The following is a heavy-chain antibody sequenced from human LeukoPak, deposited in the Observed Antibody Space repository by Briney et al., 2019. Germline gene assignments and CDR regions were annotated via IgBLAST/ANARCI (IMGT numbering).Heavy chain of an antibody. CDR3: ARVGNYDDWFDP. V-gene: IGHV4-59*01. CDR2: IFYTGNS. CDR1: GGSISGYY. D-gene: IGHD3-3*01. J-gene: IGHJ5*02. Sequence: SETLSLTCAVSGGSISGYYWSWIRQPPGKGLEWIGYIFYTGNSRYNPSLTSRVTISVETSKNQFSLKLTPVTAADTAVYYCARVGNYDDWFDPWGQGTLVTVSS.